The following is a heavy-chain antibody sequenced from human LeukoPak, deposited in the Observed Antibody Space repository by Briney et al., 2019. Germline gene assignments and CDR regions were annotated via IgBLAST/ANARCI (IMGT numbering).Heavy chain of an antibody. CDR2: IYYSGST. J-gene: IGHJ4*02. CDR3: ARVGDPNDDPEYYYGSGSYVSPYFDY. Sequence: SETLSLTCTVSGGSISSYYWSWIRQPPGKGLEWIGYIYYSGSTNYNPSLKSRVTISVDTSKNQFSLKLSSVTAADTAVYYCARVGDPNDDPEYYYGSGSYVSPYFDYWGQGTLVTVSS. CDR1: GGSISSYY. V-gene: IGHV4-59*01. D-gene: IGHD3-10*01.